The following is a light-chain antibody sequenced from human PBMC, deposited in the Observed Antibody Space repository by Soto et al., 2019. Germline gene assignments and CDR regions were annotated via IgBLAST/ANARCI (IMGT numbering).Light chain of an antibody. J-gene: IGKJ1*01. V-gene: IGKV3-15*01. Sequence: VMTQSPASLSVSPGEGVSLSCRASQRVGHHVAWSQEIPGQAPRLLISGASTRATSVPSRFTGSVSGTDFTLTISSLQSEDFAVYYCQQYYNWPPAWTFGQGTSVDIK. CDR2: GAS. CDR1: QRVGHH. CDR3: QQYYNWPPAWT.